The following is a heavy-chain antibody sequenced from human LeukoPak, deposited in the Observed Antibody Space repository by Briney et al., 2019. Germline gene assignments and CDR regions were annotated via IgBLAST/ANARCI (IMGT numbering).Heavy chain of an antibody. V-gene: IGHV3-33*01. CDR2: IWYDGSNK. J-gene: IGHJ4*02. Sequence: GGSLRLSCAASGFTFSSYGMHWVRQAPGKGLEWVAVIWYDGSNKYYADSVKGRFTISRDNSKNTLYLQMNSLRAEDTAVYYCARAEYSGYDGLDYWGQGTLVTVSS. CDR3: ARAEYSGYDGLDY. CDR1: GFTFSSYG. D-gene: IGHD5-12*01.